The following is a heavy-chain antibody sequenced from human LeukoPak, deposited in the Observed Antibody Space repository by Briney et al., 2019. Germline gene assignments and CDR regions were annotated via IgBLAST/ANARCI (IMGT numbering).Heavy chain of an antibody. CDR2: ISGSGGST. J-gene: IGHJ3*02. V-gene: IGHV3-23*01. Sequence: QAGGSLRLSCAASGFTFSSYAMSWVRQAPGKGLEWVSAISGSGGSTYYADSVKGRFTISRDNSKNTLYLQMNSLRAEDTAVYYCAKTVGKYDFWTPGAFDIWGQGTMVTVSS. D-gene: IGHD3-3*01. CDR1: GFTFSSYA. CDR3: AKTVGKYDFWTPGAFDI.